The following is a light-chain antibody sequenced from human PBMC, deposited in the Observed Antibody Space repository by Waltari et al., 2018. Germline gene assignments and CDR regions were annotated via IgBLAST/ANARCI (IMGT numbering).Light chain of an antibody. Sequence: DIVMTQSPDSLAVSLGERATINCQSSQSVLYRSDNKNYLGWYQQKPGLPPKLLIYWASTRESGVPDRFSGSGSGTDFTLTISSLQAEDVAVYYCQQYFTTPLTFGGGTKVEIK. J-gene: IGKJ4*01. V-gene: IGKV4-1*01. CDR3: QQYFTTPLT. CDR1: QSVLYRSDNKNY. CDR2: WAS.